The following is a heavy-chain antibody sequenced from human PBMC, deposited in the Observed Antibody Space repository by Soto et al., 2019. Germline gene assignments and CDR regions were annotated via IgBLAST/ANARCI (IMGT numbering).Heavy chain of an antibody. Sequence: SETLSLTCTVSGGSISYYYWGWIRQPPGKGLEWIGSIYYSGNTHYNPSLKSRVTISVDTSMNQFSLNLDSVTAVDSAVYYCVRAGYVHAFDNWGQGALVTVSS. V-gene: IGHV4-59*01. D-gene: IGHD5-12*01. CDR3: VRAGYVHAFDN. CDR2: IYYSGNT. J-gene: IGHJ4*02. CDR1: GGSISYYY.